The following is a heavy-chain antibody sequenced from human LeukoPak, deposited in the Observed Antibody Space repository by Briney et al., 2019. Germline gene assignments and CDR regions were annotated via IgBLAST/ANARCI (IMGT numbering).Heavy chain of an antibody. Sequence: SETLSLTCTVSRGSITSYYWSWIRQPPGKRLEWIGYIHYSGSPNYNPSLKSRVTMSVETPKNQFSLKLSSVTAADTAVYYCARAVGTAPFDHWGQGTLVTVSS. D-gene: IGHD2-21*02. CDR2: IHYSGSP. CDR3: ARAVGTAPFDH. J-gene: IGHJ4*02. V-gene: IGHV4-59*01. CDR1: RGSITSYY.